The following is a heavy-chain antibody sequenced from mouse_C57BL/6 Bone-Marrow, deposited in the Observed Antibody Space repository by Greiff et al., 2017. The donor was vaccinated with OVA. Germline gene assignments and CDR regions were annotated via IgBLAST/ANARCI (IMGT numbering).Heavy chain of an antibody. J-gene: IGHJ2*01. D-gene: IGHD1-1*01. CDR2: IDPENGDT. CDR1: GFNIKDDY. Sequence: EVQLQQSGAELVRPGASVKLSCTASGFNIKDDYMHWVKQRPEQGLEWIGWIDPENGDTEYASKFQGKATITADTSSNTAYLQLSSLTSEDTAVYYCTPTTVVATKDYWGQGTTLTVSS. V-gene: IGHV14-4*01. CDR3: TPTTVVATKDY.